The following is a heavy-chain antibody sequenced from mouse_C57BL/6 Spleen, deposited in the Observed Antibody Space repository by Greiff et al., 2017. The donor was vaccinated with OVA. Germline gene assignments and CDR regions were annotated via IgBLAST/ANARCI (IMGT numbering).Heavy chain of an antibody. D-gene: IGHD6-1*01. V-gene: IGHV1-81*01. CDR1: GYTFTSYG. J-gene: IGHJ2*01. CDR3: ARSSANYFDY. CDR2: IYPRSGNT. Sequence: VKLVESGAELARPGASVKLSCKASGYTFTSYGISWVKQSTGQGLEWIGEIYPRSGNTYYDEKFKGKATLTADKSSSTAYMVLRSLTSEDSAVYFCARSSANYFDYWGQGTTLTVSS.